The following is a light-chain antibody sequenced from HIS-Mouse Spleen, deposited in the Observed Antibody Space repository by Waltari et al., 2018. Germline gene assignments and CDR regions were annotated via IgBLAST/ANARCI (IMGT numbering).Light chain of an antibody. CDR1: KLGDKY. CDR2: QDS. CDR3: QAWDSSTVV. Sequence: SYELTQPPSVSVSPGQTASITCSGDKLGDKYACWYQQKPGQSPVLVISQDSKRPSGIPERFYGSNSGNTATLTISGTQAMDEADYYCQAWDSSTVVFGGGTKLTVL. J-gene: IGLJ2*01. V-gene: IGLV3-1*01.